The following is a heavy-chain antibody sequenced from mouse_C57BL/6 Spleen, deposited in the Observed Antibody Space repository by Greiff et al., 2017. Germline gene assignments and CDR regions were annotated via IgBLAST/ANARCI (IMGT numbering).Heavy chain of an antibody. J-gene: IGHJ4*01. V-gene: IGHV1-82*01. CDR1: GYAFSSSW. CDR2: LYPGAGDT. CDR3: ARYDYGYAMDY. Sequence: QFNLLQSGPELVKPGASVKISFKASGYAFSSSWMTWVKQRPRKGLEWIGWLYPGAGDTNYNGKFKGRATLAAEKSSSTTYMQLSSLTSEDSAVYFCARYDYGYAMDYWGQGTSVTVAS. D-gene: IGHD2-4*01.